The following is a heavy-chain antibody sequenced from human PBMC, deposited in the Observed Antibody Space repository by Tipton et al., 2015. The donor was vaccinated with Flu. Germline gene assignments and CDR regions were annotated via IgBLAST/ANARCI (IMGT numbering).Heavy chain of an antibody. CDR1: GYSISSGYY. V-gene: IGHV4-38-2*02. Sequence: TLSLTCTVSGYSISSGYYWGWIRQPPGKGLEWIGSIYHSGSTYYNPSLKSRVTISVDTSKNQFSLKLSSVTAADTAVYYCARDTYYYDSSGEGGVDYWSQGTLVTVSS. CDR2: IYHSGST. D-gene: IGHD3-22*01. J-gene: IGHJ4*02. CDR3: ARDTYYYDSSGEGGVDY.